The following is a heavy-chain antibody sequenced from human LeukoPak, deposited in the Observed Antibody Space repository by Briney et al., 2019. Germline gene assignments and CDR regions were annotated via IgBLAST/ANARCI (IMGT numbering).Heavy chain of an antibody. J-gene: IGHJ4*02. CDR3: ARTYPGIAAAGSFDY. CDR1: GFSLSTSGVG. Sequence: SGPTLVKPTPTLTLTCTFSGFSLSTSGVGVGWIRQPPGKALEWLALIYWNDDKRYSPSLKSRLTITKDTSKNQVVLTMTNMDPVDTATYYCARTYPGIAAAGSFDYWGQGTLVTVSS. CDR2: IYWNDDK. D-gene: IGHD6-13*01. V-gene: IGHV2-5*01.